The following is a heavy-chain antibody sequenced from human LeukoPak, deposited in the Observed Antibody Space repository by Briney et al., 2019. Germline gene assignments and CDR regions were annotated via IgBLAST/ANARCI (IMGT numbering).Heavy chain of an antibody. CDR3: AKGGQQLVKGYFQH. V-gene: IGHV3-9*01. CDR2: ISWNSGSI. CDR1: GFAFDDYA. Sequence: TGGSLRLSCAASGFAFDDYAMHWVRQAPGKGLEWVSGISWNSGSIGYADSVKGRFTISRDNAKNSLYLQMNSLRAEDTALYYCAKGGQQLVKGYFQHWGQGTLVTVSS. J-gene: IGHJ1*01. D-gene: IGHD6-13*01.